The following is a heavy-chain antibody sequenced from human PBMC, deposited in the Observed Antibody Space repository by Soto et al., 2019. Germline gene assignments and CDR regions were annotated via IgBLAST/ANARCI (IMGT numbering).Heavy chain of an antibody. D-gene: IGHD3-22*01. CDR3: AFNYYDTSGRLLFDY. Sequence: ASVKVSCKASGYTFTSYGISWVRQAPGQGLEWMGWISAYNGNTNYAQKLQGRVTMTTDTSTSTAYMELRSLRSDDTAVYYCAFNYYDTSGRLLFDYWGQGTLVTVSS. J-gene: IGHJ4*02. CDR2: ISAYNGNT. V-gene: IGHV1-18*04. CDR1: GYTFTSYG.